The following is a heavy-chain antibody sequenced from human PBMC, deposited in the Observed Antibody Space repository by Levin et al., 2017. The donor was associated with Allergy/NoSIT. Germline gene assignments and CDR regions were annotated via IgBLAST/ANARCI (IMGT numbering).Heavy chain of an antibody. CDR3: ARAERGVYGSGTFYPHHFDS. CDR1: GGSISGYY. J-gene: IGHJ4*02. Sequence: SETLSLMCTVSGGSISGYYWNWIRRPPGKGLQWIGYVDYGGSTDYNPSLKGRVTFSLDTSKSQFSLNLISVTAADTAVYYCARAERGVYGSGTFYPHHFDSWGQGTLVTVSS. CDR2: VDYGGST. D-gene: IGHD3-10*01. V-gene: IGHV4-59*01.